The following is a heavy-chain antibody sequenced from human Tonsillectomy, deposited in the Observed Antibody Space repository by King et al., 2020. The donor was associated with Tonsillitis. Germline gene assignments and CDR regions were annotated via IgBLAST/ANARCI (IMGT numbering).Heavy chain of an antibody. J-gene: IGHJ4*02. CDR1: GFTFTNFG. CDR2: VSNDGKTE. D-gene: IGHD2/OR15-2a*01. CDR3: TREGSEYYLSFDY. V-gene: IGHV3-30*03. Sequence: VQLVESGGGVVQPGRSLRLSCAASGFTFTNFGMHWVRQAPGKGLEGVAVVSNDGKTEYYAESVKGRFTISRDNSQNTLYLQMNSLRAEDTALYYCTREGSEYYLSFDYWGQGTLATVSS.